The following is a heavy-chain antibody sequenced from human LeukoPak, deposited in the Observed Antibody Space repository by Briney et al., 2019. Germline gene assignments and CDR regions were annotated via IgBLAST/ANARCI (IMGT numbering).Heavy chain of an antibody. D-gene: IGHD3-9*01. Sequence: GASVKVSCKVSGNTLTELSKHWVRQAPGKGLEWMGGFDPEDDETIYAQNFQGRVTMTEDPSTDTAYMELSSLRSEDTAVYYCATHTLYDILTDYSRRGAFDVWGQGTLVTVSS. V-gene: IGHV1-24*01. J-gene: IGHJ3*01. CDR2: FDPEDDET. CDR1: GNTLTELS. CDR3: ATHTLYDILTDYSRRGAFDV.